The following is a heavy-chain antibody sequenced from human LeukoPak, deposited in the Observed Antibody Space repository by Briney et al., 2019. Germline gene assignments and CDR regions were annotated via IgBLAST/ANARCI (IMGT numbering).Heavy chain of an antibody. J-gene: IGHJ4*02. V-gene: IGHV4-34*01. D-gene: IGHD6-19*01. CDR3: TRAQRTRYSSGCYVY. Sequence: SETLSLTCAVYAGSFSGYYWRWIRQPPGNGLEWIGEIKHSGSTNYNPSLKSRVAISVDTSKNQFSLKLSSVTAADTAVYYCTRAQRTRYSSGCYVYWGQGTLVTVSS. CDR1: AGSFSGYY. CDR2: IKHSGST.